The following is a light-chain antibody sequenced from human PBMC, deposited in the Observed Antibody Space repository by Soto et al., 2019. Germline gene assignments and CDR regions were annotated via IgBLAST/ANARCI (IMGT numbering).Light chain of an antibody. J-gene: IGKJ4*01. CDR3: QEYGTSQT. V-gene: IGKV3-20*01. CDR2: GAS. Sequence: EIVLTQSPGTLSLSPGERVTLSCRASQSISSRSLAWYQQKPGQAPRLLIYGASNRRTGIPDRFSGSGSGIDFTLTSTRLEPEDFAVYYCQEYGTSQTFGGGTKVEI. CDR1: QSISSRS.